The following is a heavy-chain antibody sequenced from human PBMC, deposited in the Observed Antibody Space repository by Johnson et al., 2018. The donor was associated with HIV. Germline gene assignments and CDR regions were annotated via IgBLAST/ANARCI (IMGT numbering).Heavy chain of an antibody. CDR3: AKGGMTTVTSGAFDF. V-gene: IGHV3-23*04. Sequence: VRLVESGGGLVQPGGSLRLSCAASGFTFSNYAMGWVRQAPRKGLEWVSVISGSGGRTYYADSVTGRFTISRDNSKNTLLLQMTSLRAEDTAVSYCAKGGMTTVTSGAFDFWGQGTMVTISS. CDR1: GFTFSNYA. J-gene: IGHJ3*01. D-gene: IGHD4-17*01. CDR2: ISGSGGRT.